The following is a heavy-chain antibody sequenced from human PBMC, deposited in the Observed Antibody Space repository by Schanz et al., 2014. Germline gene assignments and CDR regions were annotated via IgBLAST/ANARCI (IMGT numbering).Heavy chain of an antibody. Sequence: QLQLQESGSGLVKPSQTLSLTCGVSGGSISSGGSSWNWIRLPPGKGLEWIGYIYHSGSTYYNPSLKSRVTISVDRSKNQFSLILNSVTAADTAVYYCARVQIGDVYFDSWGQGILVTVSS. CDR3: ARVQIGDVYFDS. CDR2: IYHSGST. CDR1: GGSISSGGSS. D-gene: IGHD2-8*01. J-gene: IGHJ4*02. V-gene: IGHV4-30-2*01.